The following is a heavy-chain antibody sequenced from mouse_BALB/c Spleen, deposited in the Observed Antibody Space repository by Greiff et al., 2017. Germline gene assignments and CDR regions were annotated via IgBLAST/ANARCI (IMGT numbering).Heavy chain of an antibody. Sequence: QAHVKQSGAELARPGASVKLSCKASGYTFTSYWMQWVKQRPGQGLEWIGAIYPGDGDTRYTQKFKGKATLTADKSSSTAYMQLSSLASEDSAVYYCARGRGYYGYDFYYFDYWGQGTTLTVSS. D-gene: IGHD2-2*01. J-gene: IGHJ2*01. V-gene: IGHV1-87*01. CDR3: ARGRGYYGYDFYYFDY. CDR1: GYTFTSYW. CDR2: IYPGDGDT.